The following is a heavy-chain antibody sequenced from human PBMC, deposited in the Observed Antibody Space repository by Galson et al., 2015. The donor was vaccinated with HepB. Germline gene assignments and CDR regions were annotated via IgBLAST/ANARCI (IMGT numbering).Heavy chain of an antibody. CDR3: ATDYGSGGGYYYYGMDV. V-gene: IGHV1-24*01. J-gene: IGHJ6*02. D-gene: IGHD3-10*01. CDR2: FDPEDGET. Sequence: SVKVSCKVSGYTLTELSMHWVRQAPGKGLEWMGGFDPEDGETIYAQKFQGRVTMTEDTSTDTAYMELSSLRSEDTGVYYCATDYGSGGGYYYYGMDVWGQGTTVTVSS. CDR1: GYTLTELS.